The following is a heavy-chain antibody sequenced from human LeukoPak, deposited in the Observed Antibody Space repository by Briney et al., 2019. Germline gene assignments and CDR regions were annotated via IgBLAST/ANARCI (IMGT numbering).Heavy chain of an antibody. J-gene: IGHJ4*02. CDR1: GYTFTSYG. Sequence: ASVKVSCKASGYTFTSYGISWLRQAPGQGLEWMGWISAYNGNTNYAQKLQGRVTMTTDTSTSTAYMELRSLRSDDTAVYYCARDNDFWSGYYTGSWDYWGQGTLVTVSS. CDR3: ARDNDFWSGYYTGSWDY. CDR2: ISAYNGNT. D-gene: IGHD3-3*01. V-gene: IGHV1-18*01.